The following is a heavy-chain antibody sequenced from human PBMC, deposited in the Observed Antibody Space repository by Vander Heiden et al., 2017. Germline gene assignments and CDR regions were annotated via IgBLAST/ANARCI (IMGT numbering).Heavy chain of an antibody. CDR3: AKSWDYLIWYFDL. Sequence: EVQLSESGGGLVQPGGSLSLSCAASGFIFSSDAMRREPQDPGKGLEWVSAVSGSGGSTYYTDSVKGRFTISRDNSKNTLYLQMNGLRAEDTAVYYCAKSWDYLIWYFDLWRRGTLVTVSS. V-gene: IGHV3-23*01. CDR2: VSGSGGST. J-gene: IGHJ2*01. D-gene: IGHD1-7*01. CDR1: GFIFSSDA.